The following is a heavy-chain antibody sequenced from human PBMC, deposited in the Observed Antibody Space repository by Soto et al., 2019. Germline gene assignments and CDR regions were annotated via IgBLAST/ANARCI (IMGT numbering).Heavy chain of an antibody. D-gene: IGHD2-15*01. Sequence: ASVKVSCKASGGTFSSYAISWVRQAPGQGLEWMGGIIPIFGAAISAQKFQGRVTITADESTTTAYMELSSLRSEDTAVYYCARDRVVVAASYYYYTMDVWGQGTTVTFSS. J-gene: IGHJ6*02. CDR2: IIPIFGAA. CDR3: ARDRVVVAASYYYYTMDV. V-gene: IGHV1-69*13. CDR1: GGTFSSYA.